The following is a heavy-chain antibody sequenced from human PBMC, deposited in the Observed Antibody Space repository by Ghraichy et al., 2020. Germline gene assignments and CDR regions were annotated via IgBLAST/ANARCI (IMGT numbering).Heavy chain of an antibody. V-gene: IGHV4-39*01. CDR3: VRRYPYVWGSYPNDAFDI. CDR2: IYYSGST. D-gene: IGHD3-16*01. Sequence: SETLSLTCTVSGGSISSSSYYWGWIRQPPGKGLEWIGSIYYSGSTYYNPSLKSRVTISVDTSKNQFSLKLSSVTAADTAVYYCVRRYPYVWGSYPNDAFDIWGQGTMVTVSS. CDR1: GGSISSSSYY. J-gene: IGHJ3*02.